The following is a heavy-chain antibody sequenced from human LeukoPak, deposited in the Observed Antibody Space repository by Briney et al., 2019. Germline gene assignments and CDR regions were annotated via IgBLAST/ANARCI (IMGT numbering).Heavy chain of an antibody. J-gene: IGHJ6*03. D-gene: IGHD3-10*01. CDR1: GFTFTTYW. CDR2: IRSDGSNK. CDR3: AKDYRYYDSGSHMDV. V-gene: IGHV3-30*02. Sequence: HPGESLRLSCAASGFTFTTYWMSWVRQAPGKGLEWVAFIRSDGSNKYYADSVKGRFTISRDSSKNTLYLQMNSLRPEDTAVYYCAKDYRYYDSGSHMDVWGKGTTVTISS.